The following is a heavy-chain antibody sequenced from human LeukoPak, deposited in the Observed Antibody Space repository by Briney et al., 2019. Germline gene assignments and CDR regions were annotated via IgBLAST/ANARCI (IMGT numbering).Heavy chain of an antibody. V-gene: IGHV4-4*08. CDR3: ARDGTRAFDY. CDR1: GFTFSSYW. D-gene: IGHD1-1*01. J-gene: IGHJ4*02. CDR2: IYYSGNT. Sequence: GSLRLSCAASGFTFSSYWMSWVRQAPGKGLEWIASIYYSGNTYYNPSLKSRVTISADTSKNQFSLRLSSVTAADTAVYYCARDGTRAFDYWGQGTLVTVSS.